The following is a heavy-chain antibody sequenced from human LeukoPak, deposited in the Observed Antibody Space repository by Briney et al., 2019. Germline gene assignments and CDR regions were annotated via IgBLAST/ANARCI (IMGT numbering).Heavy chain of an antibody. J-gene: IGHJ6*03. CDR1: GYTFSTYY. Sequence: GASVKVSCKASGYTFSTYYMHWVRQATGQGLEWMGWMNPNSGNTGYAQKFQGRVTITRNTSISTAYMELSSLRSENTAVYYCARGLRNMDVWGKGTTVTVSS. CDR2: MNPNSGNT. V-gene: IGHV1-8*03. CDR3: ARGLRNMDV. D-gene: IGHD4-17*01.